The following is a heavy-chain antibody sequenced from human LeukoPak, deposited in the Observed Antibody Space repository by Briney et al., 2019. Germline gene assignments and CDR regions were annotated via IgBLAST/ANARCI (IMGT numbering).Heavy chain of an antibody. CDR3: ARDWGPEENWFDP. CDR1: GYTFTSYD. V-gene: IGHV1-8*01. Sequence: ASVEVSCKASGYTFTSYDINWVRQATGQGLEWMGWMNPNSGNTGYAQKFQGRVTMTRNTSISTAYMQLSSLRSEDTAVYYCARDWGPEENWFDPWGQGTLVTVSS. CDR2: MNPNSGNT. J-gene: IGHJ5*02. D-gene: IGHD1-14*01.